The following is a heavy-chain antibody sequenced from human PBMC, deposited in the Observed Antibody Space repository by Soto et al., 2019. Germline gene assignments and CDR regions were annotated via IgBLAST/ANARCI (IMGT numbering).Heavy chain of an antibody. V-gene: IGHV1-69*13. CDR3: ARQSGWYVSSDYYYGMNV. J-gene: IGHJ6*02. Sequence: SVKVSCKASGGTFSSYAISWVRQAPGQGLEWMGGIIPIFGTANYAQKFQGRVTITADESTSTAYMELSSLRSEDTAVYYCARQSGWYVSSDYYYGMNVWGQGTTVTVS. D-gene: IGHD6-19*01. CDR1: GGTFSSYA. CDR2: IIPIFGTA.